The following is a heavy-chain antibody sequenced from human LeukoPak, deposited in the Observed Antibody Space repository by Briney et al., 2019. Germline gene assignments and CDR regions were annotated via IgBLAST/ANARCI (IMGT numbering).Heavy chain of an antibody. CDR1: GYTLTSYA. CDR3: AREPGKYGSSTSCSNWFDP. Sequence: ASVKGSCEASGYTLTSYAMNWARQAPGQGLECMGWINTNTGNPTYAQGFTGRFVFSLDTSVSTAYLQISSLKAEDTAVYYCAREPGKYGSSTSCSNWFDPWGQGTLVTVSS. V-gene: IGHV7-4-1*02. J-gene: IGHJ5*02. CDR2: INTNTGNP. D-gene: IGHD2-2*01.